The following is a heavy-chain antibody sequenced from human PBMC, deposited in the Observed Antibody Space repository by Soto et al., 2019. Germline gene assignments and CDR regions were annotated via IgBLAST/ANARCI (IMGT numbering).Heavy chain of an antibody. V-gene: IGHV3-30-3*01. D-gene: IGHD2-15*01. J-gene: IGHJ6*02. CDR2: ISYDGSNK. CDR3: ARDGTSVVVVALLDV. Sequence: QVQLVESGGGVVQPGRSLRLSCAASGFTFSSYAMHWVRQAPGKGLEWVAVISYDGSNKYYADSVKGRFTISRDNSKNTLYLQMNSLRAEDTAVYYCARDGTSVVVVALLDVWGQGTTVTVSS. CDR1: GFTFSSYA.